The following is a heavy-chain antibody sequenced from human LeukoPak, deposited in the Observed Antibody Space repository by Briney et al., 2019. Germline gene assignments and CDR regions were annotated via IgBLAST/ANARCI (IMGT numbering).Heavy chain of an antibody. J-gene: IGHJ4*02. V-gene: IGHV3-23*01. CDR3: GKDKTTYNWWEVIES. CDR1: GFTFSSYA. D-gene: IGHD1-1*01. CDR2: ITHTGGDS. Sequence: PGGSLRLSCVASGFTFSSYAMTWVRQAPGKGLEWVALITHTGGDSYYADSVKGRFAISRDNSKNTLYLEMNDLRAEDTALYFCGKDKTTYNWWEVIESWGQGALVTVS.